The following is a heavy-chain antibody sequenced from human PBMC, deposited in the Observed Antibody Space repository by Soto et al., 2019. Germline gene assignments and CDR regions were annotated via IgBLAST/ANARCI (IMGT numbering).Heavy chain of an antibody. D-gene: IGHD2-15*01. CDR2: IGVTGGHV. Sequence: QVQLVESGGGLVKPGGSLRLSCLASGFNFRDYYVGWIRQTPGKGLEWLSYIGVTGGHVYYADSVKGRFSISRDDARDSVFLHMSTLRVEDTAVYYGARLGVAVADGFDIWGQGTMVTVS. V-gene: IGHV3-11*01. CDR3: ARLGVAVADGFDI. J-gene: IGHJ3*02. CDR1: GFNFRDYY.